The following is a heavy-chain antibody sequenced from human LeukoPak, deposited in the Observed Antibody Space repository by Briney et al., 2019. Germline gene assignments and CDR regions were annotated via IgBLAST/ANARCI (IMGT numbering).Heavy chain of an antibody. CDR3: AKDMTPLIVVVPAAMLWDFDY. D-gene: IGHD2-2*01. J-gene: IGHJ4*02. V-gene: IGHV3-23*01. CDR2: ISGNAGST. CDR1: GFTLSSYA. Sequence: PGGSLRLSCAASGFTLSSYAMSWVRQAPGKGLEWVSLISGNAGSTNYADSVKGRFTISRDITKNTLYLQMNSLRAEDTAVYYCAKDMTPLIVVVPAAMLWDFDYWGQGTLVTVSS.